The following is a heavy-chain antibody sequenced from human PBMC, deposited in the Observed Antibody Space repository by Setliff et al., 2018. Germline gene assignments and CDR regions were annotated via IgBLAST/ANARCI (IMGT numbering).Heavy chain of an antibody. D-gene: IGHD1-1*01. J-gene: IGHJ6*03. CDR2: VYYSGTT. CDR1: GFTFSAYY. V-gene: IGHV4-38-2*01. Sequence: PGGSLRLSCAASGFTFSAYYWGWVRQPPGKGLEWIGTVYYSGTTYFNPSLKSRVTIWIDTSKNQFSLKLTSVTAADTAVYYCAIAPGREDYYYMDVWGKGTKVTVSS. CDR3: AIAPGREDYYYMDV.